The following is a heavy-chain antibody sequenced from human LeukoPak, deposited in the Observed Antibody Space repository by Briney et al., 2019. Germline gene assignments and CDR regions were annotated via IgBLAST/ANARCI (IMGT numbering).Heavy chain of an antibody. J-gene: IGHJ4*02. D-gene: IGHD5-12*01. CDR2: IYSGGNT. CDR1: GFTFSSCW. CDR3: ARGFGYNY. Sequence: GGSLRLSCAASGFTFSSCWMSWVRQAPGKGLDWVSVIYSGGNTYYADSVKGRFTISRDNSKNTVYLQMNSLRAEDTAVYYCARGFGYNYWGQGTLVTVSS. V-gene: IGHV3-66*01.